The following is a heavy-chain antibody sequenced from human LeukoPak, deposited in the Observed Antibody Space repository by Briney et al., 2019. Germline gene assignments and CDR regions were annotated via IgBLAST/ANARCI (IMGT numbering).Heavy chain of an antibody. CDR3: ARDERYDSSGYPFDY. J-gene: IGHJ4*02. D-gene: IGHD3-22*01. CDR1: GYIFTAYY. V-gene: IGHV1-2*02. Sequence: GASVKVSCKASGYIFTAYYMHWVRQAPGQGLEWMGWINPNSGDTNYAQKFQGRVTMTRDTSISTAYMELSRLRSDDTAVYYCARDERYDSSGYPFDYWGQGTLVTVSS. CDR2: INPNSGDT.